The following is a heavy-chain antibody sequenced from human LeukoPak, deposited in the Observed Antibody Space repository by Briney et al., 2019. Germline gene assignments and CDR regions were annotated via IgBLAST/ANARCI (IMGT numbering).Heavy chain of an antibody. D-gene: IGHD3-10*01. Sequence: GGSLRLSCAASGFIFTKNWMRWVRQAPGKGLEWVANIKQDGSEKYYVDCVKGRFTISRDNAKNSLYLQMNSLRADDTAVYYCARDRASITMVRGVMGYWGQGTLVTVSS. V-gene: IGHV3-7*01. CDR1: GFIFTKNW. CDR3: ARDRASITMVRGVMGY. CDR2: IKQDGSEK. J-gene: IGHJ4*02.